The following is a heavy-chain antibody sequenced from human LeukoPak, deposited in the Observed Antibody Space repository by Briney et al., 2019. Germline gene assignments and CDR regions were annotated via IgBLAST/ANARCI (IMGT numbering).Heavy chain of an antibody. CDR3: ARDNDVGGGAFYGMDV. CDR2: INPNSGGT. J-gene: IGHJ6*02. Sequence: GASVKVSCKASGYTFTGYPMHRVRQAPGQGLEWMGWINPNSGGTNYAQKFQGRVTMTRDTSISTVYMELSSLRSDDTAVYYCARDNDVGGGAFYGMDVWGQGTTVTVSS. D-gene: IGHD2-8*01. V-gene: IGHV1-2*02. CDR1: GYTFTGYP.